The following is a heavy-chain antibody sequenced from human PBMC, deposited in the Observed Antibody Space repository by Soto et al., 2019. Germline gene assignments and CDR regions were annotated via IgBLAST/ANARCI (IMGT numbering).Heavy chain of an antibody. J-gene: IGHJ5*02. CDR3: ARLGAQEIDP. D-gene: IGHD3-16*01. CDR2: VYYSGST. Sequence: LSITCTVCGETVNSYYWTWTRQPPGKGLELIGYVYYSGSTNYNPSLKSRVTISVDTSKNQFSLKLSSVTAADTAVYYCARLGAQEIDPWGQGTLVTVSS. V-gene: IGHV4-59*08. CDR1: GETVNSYY.